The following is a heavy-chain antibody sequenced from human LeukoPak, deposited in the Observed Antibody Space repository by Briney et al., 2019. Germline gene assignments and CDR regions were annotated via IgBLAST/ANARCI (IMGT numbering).Heavy chain of an antibody. J-gene: IGHJ4*02. Sequence: GGSLRLSCAASGFTFSSYAMSWVRQAPGKGLEWVSAISGCGGSTYYADSVKGRFTISRDNSKNTLYLQMNSLRAEDTAVYYCAKDWSGYCSGGSCYSGHDYWGQGTLVTVSS. CDR1: GFTFSSYA. CDR2: ISGCGGST. CDR3: AKDWSGYCSGGSCYSGHDY. D-gene: IGHD2-15*01. V-gene: IGHV3-23*01.